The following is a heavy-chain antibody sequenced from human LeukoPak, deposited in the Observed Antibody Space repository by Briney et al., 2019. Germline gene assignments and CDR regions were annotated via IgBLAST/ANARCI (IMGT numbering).Heavy chain of an antibody. CDR3: ARHRFHYYGSGSHYDY. CDR2: IYYSGST. D-gene: IGHD3-10*01. CDR1: GGSISSYY. V-gene: IGHV4-59*08. J-gene: IGHJ4*02. Sequence: SETLSLTCTVSGGSISSYYWSWVRQPPGKGLEWIGYIYYSGSTNYNPSLKSRVTISVDTSKNQFSLKLSSVTAADTAVYYCARHRFHYYGSGSHYDYWGQGTLVTVSS.